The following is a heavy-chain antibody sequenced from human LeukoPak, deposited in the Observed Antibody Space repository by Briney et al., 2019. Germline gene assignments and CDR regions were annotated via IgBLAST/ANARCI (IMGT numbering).Heavy chain of an antibody. D-gene: IGHD6-6*01. CDR3: ARDSSSSGYFQH. J-gene: IGHJ1*01. V-gene: IGHV4-61*02. CDR2: IYTSGST. Sequence: SETLSLTCTVSGGSISSGSYYWSWIRQPAGKGLEWIGRIYTSGSTYYNPSLKSRVTISADTSKNQFSLKLSSVTAADTAVYYCARDSSSSGYFQHWGQGTLVTVSS. CDR1: GGSISSGSYY.